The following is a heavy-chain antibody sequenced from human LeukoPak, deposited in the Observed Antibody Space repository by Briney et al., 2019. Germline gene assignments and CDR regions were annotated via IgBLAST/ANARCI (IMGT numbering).Heavy chain of an antibody. Sequence: PSETLSLTCTVSGGSISSYYWSWIRQPPGKELEWIGYIYYSGSTNYNPSLKSRVTISVDTSKNQFSLKLSSVTAADTAVYYCASQYYYGSGLDYWGQGTLVTVSS. CDR3: ASQYYYGSGLDY. V-gene: IGHV4-59*01. CDR1: GGSISSYY. CDR2: IYYSGST. D-gene: IGHD3-10*01. J-gene: IGHJ4*02.